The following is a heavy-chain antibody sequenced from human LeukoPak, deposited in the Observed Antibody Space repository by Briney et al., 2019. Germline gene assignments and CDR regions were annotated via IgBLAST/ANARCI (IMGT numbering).Heavy chain of an antibody. CDR1: GFTFSTYA. Sequence: PGGSLRLSCSASGFTFSTYAMHWVRQAPGKGLEYVSAISSNGDNTYYADSVKGRFGISRDNSKNTLYLQMSSLRAEDTAVYYCVKVFWSGYYDYWGQGTLVTVSS. V-gene: IGHV3-64D*09. CDR3: VKVFWSGYYDY. D-gene: IGHD3-3*01. CDR2: ISSNGDNT. J-gene: IGHJ4*02.